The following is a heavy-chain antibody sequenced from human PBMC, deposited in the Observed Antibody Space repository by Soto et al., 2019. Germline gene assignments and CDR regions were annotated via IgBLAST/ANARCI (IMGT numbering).Heavy chain of an antibody. CDR3: ARGNYYGSGIGYFDY. Sequence: SETLSLTCTVSGGSISTGGYYWNWIRQHPGKGLEWIGYFYYSGSTYYNPSLKSRVTISVNTSKNQFSLKLSSVTAADTAVYYCARGNYYGSGIGYFDYWGQGTLVTVSS. J-gene: IGHJ4*02. CDR2: FYYSGST. D-gene: IGHD3-10*01. V-gene: IGHV4-31*03. CDR1: GGSISTGGYY.